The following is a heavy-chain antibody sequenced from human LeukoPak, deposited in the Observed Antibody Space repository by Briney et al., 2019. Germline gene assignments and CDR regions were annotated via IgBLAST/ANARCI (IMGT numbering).Heavy chain of an antibody. CDR3: ARPGAAAGIYFDY. CDR2: INHSGST. Sequence: SETLSLTCAVYGGSFSGYYWSWIRQPPGKGLEWIGEINHSGSTNYNPSLKSRVTISVDTSKNQFSLKLSSVTAADTAVYYCARPGAAAGIYFDYWGQGTLVTVSS. J-gene: IGHJ4*02. V-gene: IGHV4-34*01. D-gene: IGHD6-13*01. CDR1: GGSFSGYY.